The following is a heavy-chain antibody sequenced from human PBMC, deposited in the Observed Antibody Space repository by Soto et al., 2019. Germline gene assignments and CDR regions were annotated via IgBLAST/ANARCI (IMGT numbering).Heavy chain of an antibody. V-gene: IGHV4-30-2*01. CDR2: ISPSGTT. J-gene: IGHJ4*02. Sequence: VSGGYLRGPTYSWNWIRQPPGKGLEWIGYISPSGTTYYNPSLKSRVTISIDVSKNQFSLSLRSLTAADTAVYYCARSREFDYLSQGTLVTVSS. CDR3: ARSREFDY. CDR1: GGYLRGPTYS.